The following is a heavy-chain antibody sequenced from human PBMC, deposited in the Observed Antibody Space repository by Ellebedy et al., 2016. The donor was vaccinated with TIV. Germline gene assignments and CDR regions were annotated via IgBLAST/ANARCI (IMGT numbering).Heavy chain of an antibody. V-gene: IGHV3-53*01. J-gene: IGHJ4*02. CDR1: GFAVSSNY. CDR3: ARDYASG. D-gene: IGHD3-16*01. CDR2: IYSDGNT. Sequence: GESLKISCAASGFAVSSNYMTWVRQAPGRGLEWVSLIYSDGNTNYADSVRGRFTISRDSSKNTLDLQMNSLRAEDTAVYYCARDYASGWGQGTLVTVSS.